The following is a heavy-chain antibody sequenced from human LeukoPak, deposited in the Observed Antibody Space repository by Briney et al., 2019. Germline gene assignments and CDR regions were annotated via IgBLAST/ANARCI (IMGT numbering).Heavy chain of an antibody. CDR3: AREWAGIFGSS. D-gene: IGHD2/OR15-2a*01. Sequence: ASVKVSCKASGYTFTSYYMHWVRQAPGQGLEWMGIINPSGGSTSYAQKFQGRVTMTRDTSTSTVYMKLSSLRFEDTAMYYCAREWAGIFGSSWGQGTLVTVSS. J-gene: IGHJ5*02. CDR2: INPSGGST. V-gene: IGHV1-46*01. CDR1: GYTFTSYY.